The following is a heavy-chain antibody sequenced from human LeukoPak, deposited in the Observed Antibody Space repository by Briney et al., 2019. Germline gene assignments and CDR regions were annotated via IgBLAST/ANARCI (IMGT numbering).Heavy chain of an antibody. Sequence: SETLSLTCAVYGGSFSGYYWSWIRQPPGKGLEWIGEINHSGSTNYNPSLKSRVTISVDTSKNQFSLKLSSVTAADTAVYYCARASSSWYEGWFDPWGQGTLVTVSS. V-gene: IGHV4-34*01. D-gene: IGHD6-13*01. J-gene: IGHJ5*02. CDR1: GGSFSGYY. CDR3: ARASSSWYEGWFDP. CDR2: INHSGST.